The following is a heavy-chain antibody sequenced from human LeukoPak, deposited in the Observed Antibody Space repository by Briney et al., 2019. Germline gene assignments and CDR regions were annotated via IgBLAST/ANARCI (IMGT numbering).Heavy chain of an antibody. CDR2: IKQDEIEK. Sequence: GRSLRLSCAASGFTFSSYGMHWVRQAPGKGLEWVANIKQDEIEKYFVDSVKGRFTLSRDNAKNSLYLQMNSLRAEDTAVYYCARGYCSGSSCYSGFYFDYWGQGALVAVSS. V-gene: IGHV3-7*01. D-gene: IGHD2-15*01. CDR3: ARGYCSGSSCYSGFYFDY. CDR1: GFTFSSYG. J-gene: IGHJ4*02.